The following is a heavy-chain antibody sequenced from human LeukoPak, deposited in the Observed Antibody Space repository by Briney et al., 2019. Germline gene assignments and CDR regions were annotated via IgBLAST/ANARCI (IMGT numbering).Heavy chain of an antibody. CDR1: RGSLSGAY. CDR3: ARGPVRLARPYDY. D-gene: IGHD3-9*01. V-gene: IGHV4-34*01. CDR2: INHTGST. Sequence: PSETLSLTCTVQRGSLSGAYWTWIRQPPGKGLEWIGEINHTGSTNYNPSFKSRVTMSADTPKNQLSLSLTSVTAADTAVYYCARGPVRLARPYDYWGQGTLVTVSS. J-gene: IGHJ4*02.